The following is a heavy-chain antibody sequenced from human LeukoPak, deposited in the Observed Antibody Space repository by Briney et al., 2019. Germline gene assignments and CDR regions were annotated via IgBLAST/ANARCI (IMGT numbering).Heavy chain of an antibody. V-gene: IGHV3-33*01. CDR3: AREYYDILTPEGAFDI. D-gene: IGHD3-9*01. CDR1: GFTFSSYG. Sequence: GGSLRLSCAASGFTFSSYGMHWVRQAPGKGLEGVAVIWYDGSNKYYADSVKGRFTISRDNSKNTLYLQMNSLRAEDTAVYYCAREYYDILTPEGAFDIWGQGTMVTVSS. CDR2: IWYDGSNK. J-gene: IGHJ3*02.